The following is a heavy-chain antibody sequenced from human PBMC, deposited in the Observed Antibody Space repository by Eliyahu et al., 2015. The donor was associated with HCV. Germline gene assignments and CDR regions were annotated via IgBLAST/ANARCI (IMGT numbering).Heavy chain of an antibody. J-gene: IGHJ4*02. CDR2: TSQDESEK. CDR1: GFSFSDYW. V-gene: IGHV3-7*01. CDR3: ARDQKQLGIFAF. Sequence: EVQLVQSGGGLVQPGGSLRLSCAASGFSFSDYWMSWVRQAPGKGLEWVAKTSQDESEKYYVDSVKGRFTISRDNAKNSLYLQMNSLRAEDTAVYYCARDQKQLGIFAFWGQGTLITVSS. D-gene: IGHD1-1*01.